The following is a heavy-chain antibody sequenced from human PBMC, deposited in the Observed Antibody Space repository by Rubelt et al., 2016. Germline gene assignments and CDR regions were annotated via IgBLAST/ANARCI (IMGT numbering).Heavy chain of an antibody. V-gene: IGHV4-39*02. Sequence: QLQLQESGPGLVKPWETLSLTCTVSGDSISRSSYYWGWIRQPPGKGLEWIESLWHSGTTYYNPSLKSRLTMSVDTSKNQFSRKLFCGTATEPAVYYCVRDWGSSQSNHWFGFDYWGQGILVTVSS. CDR3: VRDWGSSQSNHWFGFDY. D-gene: IGHD3-10*01. J-gene: IGHJ4*02. CDR2: LWHSGTT. CDR1: GDSISRSSYY.